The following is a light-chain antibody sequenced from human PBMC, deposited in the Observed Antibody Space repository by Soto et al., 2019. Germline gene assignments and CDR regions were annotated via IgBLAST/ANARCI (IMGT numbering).Light chain of an antibody. CDR3: YSYTSSSTYV. Sequence: QSVLTQPASVSGSPGQSITISCTGTSSDVGGYNYVSWYQHHPGEAPKLIIYDVSNRPSGVSDRFSGSKSGNTASLTISGLQAEDEADYYCYSYTSSSTYVFGSGTKVTVL. V-gene: IGLV2-14*03. J-gene: IGLJ1*01. CDR1: SSDVGGYNY. CDR2: DVS.